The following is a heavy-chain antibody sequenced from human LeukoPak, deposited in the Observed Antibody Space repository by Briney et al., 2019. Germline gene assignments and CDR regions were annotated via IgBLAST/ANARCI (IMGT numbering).Heavy chain of an antibody. V-gene: IGHV4-39*01. D-gene: IGHD2-8*01. CDR1: GGSISSSDYY. CDR2: IYYSGST. Sequence: SETLSLTCTVSGGSISSSDYYWGWIRQAPGKGLEWIGNIYYSGSTYYNPSLKSRVTISVDTSNNQFSLKLSSVTAADTAVYYCAVCSVTGRAFDIWGQGTMVTVSS. J-gene: IGHJ3*02. CDR3: AVCSVTGRAFDI.